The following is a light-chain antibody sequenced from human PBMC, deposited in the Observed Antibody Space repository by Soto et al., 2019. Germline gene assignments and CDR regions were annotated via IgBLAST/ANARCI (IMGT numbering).Light chain of an antibody. V-gene: IGKV3-20*01. CDR3: QQYVTSPPSWT. CDR1: QSVSSNY. J-gene: IGKJ1*01. CDR2: GAS. Sequence: ETVLTQSPGTLSLSPGERATLSCRASQSVSSNYLAWYQHKPGQAPRLLIYGASNMATGIPDRFSGSGSGTDFTLTISRLEPEDSAVYYCQQYVTSPPSWTFGQGTKVEVK.